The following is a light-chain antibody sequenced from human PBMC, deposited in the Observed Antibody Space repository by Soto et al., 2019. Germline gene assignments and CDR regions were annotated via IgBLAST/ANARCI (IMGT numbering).Light chain of an antibody. CDR1: QYINTR. CDR3: QHYDRSHPVT. J-gene: IGKJ5*01. CDR2: GAS. Sequence: EIVVTQSPATLSSFPDDRVTLSCIASQYINTRLAWYQHRPGQAPRLLIYGASSRATGVPDRFSGGGSGTDFTLTISSLEPEDFAVYYCQHYDRSHPVTFGHGTRLEIK. V-gene: IGKV3-20*01.